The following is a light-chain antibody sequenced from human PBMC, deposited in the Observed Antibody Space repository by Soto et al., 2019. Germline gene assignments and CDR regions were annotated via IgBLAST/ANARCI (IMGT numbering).Light chain of an antibody. CDR2: EVT. Sequence: QSALTQPASVSGSPGQSITISCTGTSSDVGGYNYVSWYQQHPGKAPKLMIYEVTNRPSGVSDRFSGSKSGNTASLTISGLQAEDEADYYCGSYTTSSTWVFGGGIKVTVL. CDR1: SSDVGGYNY. V-gene: IGLV2-14*01. CDR3: GSYTTSSTWV. J-gene: IGLJ3*02.